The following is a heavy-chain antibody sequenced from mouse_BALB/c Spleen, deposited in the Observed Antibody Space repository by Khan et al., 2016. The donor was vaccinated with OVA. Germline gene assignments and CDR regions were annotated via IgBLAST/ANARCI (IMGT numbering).Heavy chain of an antibody. CDR3: TRDRIDY. J-gene: IGHJ2*01. V-gene: IGHV1-7*01. CDR1: GYTFTTYW. Sequence: VQLQESGAELAKPGASVKMSCKASGYTFTTYWMHWVKQRPGQGLEWIGYINPTSGYTDYNEKFKDRATLSADKSSSTAYMQLSSLTSEDSAVYYCTRDRIDYWGQGTTLIVSA. CDR2: INPTSGYT.